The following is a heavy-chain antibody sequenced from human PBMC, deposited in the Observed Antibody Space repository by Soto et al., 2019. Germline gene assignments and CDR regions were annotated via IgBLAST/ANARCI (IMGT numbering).Heavy chain of an antibody. D-gene: IGHD2-15*01. CDR2: INPNSGVT. CDR3: ARGREIYSMDV. CDR1: GYTFSDYY. V-gene: IGHV1-2*02. Sequence: QVQLVQSGAEVKKPGASVKVSCKASGYTFSDYYMYWVRQAPGQGLEWMGWINPNSGVTNYAQKFQGGVTLTRDTSISTGYMELTRLRSDDTAVYYFARGREIYSMDVWGEGTTVTVSS. J-gene: IGHJ6*04.